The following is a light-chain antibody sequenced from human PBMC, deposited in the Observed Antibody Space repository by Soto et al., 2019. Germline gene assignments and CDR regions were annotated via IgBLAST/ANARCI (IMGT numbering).Light chain of an antibody. Sequence: EIVLTQSPGTLSSPPGNRATLSCRASQSFGGNSLAWFQQKPDQAPTLLIYGASARVPGIPDRFSGSGSGTDFTLTITRLEPEYFAVYDCQQYGKIPLTFGGGTKVEIK. CDR2: GAS. CDR1: QSFGGNS. J-gene: IGKJ4*01. CDR3: QQYGKIPLT. V-gene: IGKV3-20*01.